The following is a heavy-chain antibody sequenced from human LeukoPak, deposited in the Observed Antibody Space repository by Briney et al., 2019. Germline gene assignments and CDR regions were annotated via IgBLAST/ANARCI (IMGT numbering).Heavy chain of an antibody. CDR1: GFTFSSYW. V-gene: IGHV3-74*01. Sequence: PGGSLRLSCAASGFTFSSYWMHWVRHAPVKGLVWVSRINSDGSGTSYADSVKGRFTISRDNAKNTLYLQMNSLRAEDTAVYYCARGRFLEWFHTYYFDYWGQGTLVTVSS. CDR3: ARGRFLEWFHTYYFDY. J-gene: IGHJ4*02. D-gene: IGHD3-3*01. CDR2: INSDGSGT.